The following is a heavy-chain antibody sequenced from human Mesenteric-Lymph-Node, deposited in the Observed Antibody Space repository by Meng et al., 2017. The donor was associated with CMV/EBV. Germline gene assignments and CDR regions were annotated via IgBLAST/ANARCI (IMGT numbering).Heavy chain of an antibody. CDR2: INSDGSTA. J-gene: IGHJ4*02. CDR3: AVIPRGLLVRDPGR. V-gene: IGHV3-74*03. Sequence: GGSLRPSCTASGFTFSVYWMHWVRQAPGQGLEWVSRINSDGSTATYADSVRGRFTNSRDNAKNTLFLQMSSLRADDTAVYYCAVIPRGLLVRDPGRWGQGTRVTVSS. D-gene: IGHD5-24*01. CDR1: GFTFSVYW.